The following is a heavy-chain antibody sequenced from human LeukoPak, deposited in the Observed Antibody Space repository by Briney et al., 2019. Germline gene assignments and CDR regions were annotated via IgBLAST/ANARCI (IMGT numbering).Heavy chain of an antibody. V-gene: IGHV3-48*01. Sequence: PGESLRLSCAASGFSFSMYSMNWVRQAPGKGLERVSHISGGSPVIDYADSVKGRFTISRENAKNSLYLQMNSLRAEDTAVYYCTRGYYRVDFWGQGTLVTVSS. J-gene: IGHJ4*02. CDR2: ISGGSPVI. CDR1: GFSFSMYS. CDR3: TRGYYRVDF. D-gene: IGHD2-15*01.